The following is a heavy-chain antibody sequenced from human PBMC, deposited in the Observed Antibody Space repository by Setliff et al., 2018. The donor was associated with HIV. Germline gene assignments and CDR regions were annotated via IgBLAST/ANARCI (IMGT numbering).Heavy chain of an antibody. J-gene: IGHJ5*02. CDR3: AKGGGGNWFDP. V-gene: IGHV5-51*01. CDR2: IYPSDSDT. Sequence: GWIRQHPGKGLEWIGVIYPSDSDTRYSPSSKGQVTISADKSINTAYLQWSGLRASDTAMYYCAKGGGGNWFDPWGQGTLVTVSS. D-gene: IGHD3-16*01.